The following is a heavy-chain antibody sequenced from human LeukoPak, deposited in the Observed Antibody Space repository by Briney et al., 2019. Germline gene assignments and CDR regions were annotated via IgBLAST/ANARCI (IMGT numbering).Heavy chain of an antibody. D-gene: IGHD3-10*01. CDR1: GYIFTDYF. J-gene: IGHJ4*02. CDR3: SRDLSSTAYWELDY. V-gene: IGHV1-2*06. CDR2: VNPKNGDT. Sequence: GASVKVSCKASGYIFTDYFIHWVRQAPGQGPEWMGRVNPKNGDTYYAQTFQGRVTVTGAASISTAYMDLTTLRSDDTAIYYCSRDLSSTAYWELDYWDQGTLVTVSS.